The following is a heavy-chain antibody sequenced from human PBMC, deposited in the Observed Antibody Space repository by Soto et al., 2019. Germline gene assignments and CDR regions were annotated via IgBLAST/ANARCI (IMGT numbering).Heavy chain of an antibody. Sequence: GGSLRLSCAASGFTFSSYSMNWVRQAPGKGLEWVSSISSSSSYIYYADSVKGRFTISRDNAKNSLYLQMNSLRAEDTAVYYCARDGPYDYGDSGWFDPWGQGTLVTVSS. V-gene: IGHV3-21*01. J-gene: IGHJ5*02. CDR2: ISSSSSYI. CDR1: GFTFSSYS. CDR3: ARDGPYDYGDSGWFDP. D-gene: IGHD4-17*01.